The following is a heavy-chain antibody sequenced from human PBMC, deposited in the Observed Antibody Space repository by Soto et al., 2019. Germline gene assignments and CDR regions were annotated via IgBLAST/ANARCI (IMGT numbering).Heavy chain of an antibody. J-gene: IGHJ4*02. CDR3: ARGAGIYFDY. D-gene: IGHD6-13*01. V-gene: IGHV4-30-2*01. CDR2: IYHSGST. CDR1: GGSISSGGYS. Sequence: PSETLSLTCAVSGGSISSGGYSWSWIRQPPGKGLEWIGYIYHSGSTYYNPSLKSRVTISVDRSKNQFSLKLSSVTAADTAVYYCARGAGIYFDYWGQGTLVTVSS.